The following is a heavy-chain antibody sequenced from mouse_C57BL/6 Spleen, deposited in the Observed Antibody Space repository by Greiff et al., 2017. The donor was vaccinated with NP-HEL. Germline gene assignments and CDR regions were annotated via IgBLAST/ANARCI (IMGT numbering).Heavy chain of an antibody. CDR2: INPNNGGT. CDR1: GYTFTDYN. J-gene: IGHJ3*01. V-gene: IGHV1-22*01. Sequence: VHVKQSGPELVKPGASVKMSCKASGYTFTDYNMHWVKQSHGKSLEWIGYINPNNGGTSYNQKFKGQATLTVNKSSSTAYMELRSLTSEDSAVYYCARAYYSNFAWFAYWGQGTLVTVSA. CDR3: ARAYYSNFAWFAY. D-gene: IGHD2-5*01.